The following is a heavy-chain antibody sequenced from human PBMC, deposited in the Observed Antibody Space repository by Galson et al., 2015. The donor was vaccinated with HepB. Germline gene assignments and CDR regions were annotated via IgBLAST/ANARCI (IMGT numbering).Heavy chain of an antibody. Sequence: SVKVSCKASGYTFTGYYMHWVRQAPGQGLEWMGRINPNSGGTNYAQKFQGRVTMTRDTSISTAYMELSRLRSDDTAVYYCARAGPSYYYYMDVWGKGTTVTVSS. J-gene: IGHJ6*03. CDR3: ARAGPSYYYYMDV. D-gene: IGHD2-8*02. CDR2: INPNSGGT. V-gene: IGHV1-2*06. CDR1: GYTFTGYY.